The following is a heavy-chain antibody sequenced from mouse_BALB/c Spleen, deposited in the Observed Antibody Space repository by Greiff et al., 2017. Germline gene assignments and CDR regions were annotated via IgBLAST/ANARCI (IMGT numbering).Heavy chain of an antibody. J-gene: IGHJ4*01. D-gene: IGHD2-4*01. Sequence: LSISKDNSKSQVFLKLNSLQTDDTATYYCAKEMIGRYGMDYWGQGTSVTVSS. V-gene: IGHV2-3*01. CDR3: AKEMIGRYGMDY.